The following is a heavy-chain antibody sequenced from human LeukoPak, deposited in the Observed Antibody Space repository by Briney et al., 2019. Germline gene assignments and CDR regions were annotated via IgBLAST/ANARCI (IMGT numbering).Heavy chain of an antibody. CDR1: GFTFSSYA. Sequence: GGSLRLSCAASGFTFSSYAMHWVRQAPGKGLEWMAVISYDGSNKYYADSVKGRFTISRDNSKNTLYLQMNSLRAEDTAVYYCARDRGELPLDYWGQGTLVTVSS. CDR2: ISYDGSNK. CDR3: ARDRGELPLDY. D-gene: IGHD1-26*01. J-gene: IGHJ4*02. V-gene: IGHV3-30*04.